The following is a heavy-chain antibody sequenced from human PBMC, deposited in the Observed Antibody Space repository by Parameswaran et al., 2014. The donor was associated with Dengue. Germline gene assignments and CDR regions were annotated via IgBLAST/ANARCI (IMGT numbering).Heavy chain of an antibody. J-gene: IGHJ6*02. CDR3: ARSRAARPDYYYGMDV. V-gene: IGHV3-30-3*01. D-gene: IGHD6-6*01. CDR2: ISYDGSNK. Sequence: MPGVRQAPGKGLEWVAVISYDGSNKYYADSVKGRFTISRDNSKNTLYLQMNSLRAEDTAVYYCARSRAARPDYYYGMDVWGQGTTVTVSS.